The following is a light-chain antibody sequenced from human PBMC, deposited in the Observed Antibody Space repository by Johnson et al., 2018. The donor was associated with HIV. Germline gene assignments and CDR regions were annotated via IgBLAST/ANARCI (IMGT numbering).Light chain of an antibody. V-gene: IGLV1-51*02. CDR1: SSNIGNNY. Sequence: QSVLTQPPSVSAAPGQKVTISCSGSSSNIGNNYVSWYQQLPGTAPKLLIYENNKRPSGIPDRFSGSKSGTSATLGITGLQTGDEAYYYCGTWDSILRSYVFGTRTQFTVL. CDR2: ENN. CDR3: GTWDSILRSYV. J-gene: IGLJ1*01.